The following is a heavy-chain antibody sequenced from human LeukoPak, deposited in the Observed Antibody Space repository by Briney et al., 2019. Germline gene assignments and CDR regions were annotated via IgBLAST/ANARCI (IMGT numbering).Heavy chain of an antibody. J-gene: IGHJ4*02. D-gene: IGHD4-17*01. CDR2: IYTSGST. CDR1: GGSISSGSYY. V-gene: IGHV4-61*02. Sequence: SQTLSLTCNVSGGSISSGSYYWSWIRQPAGKGLEWIGRIYTSGSTNYNPSLKSRVTISVDTSKNQFSLKLSSVTAADTAVYYCARDNYGDYVFDYWGQGTLVTVSS. CDR3: ARDNYGDYVFDY.